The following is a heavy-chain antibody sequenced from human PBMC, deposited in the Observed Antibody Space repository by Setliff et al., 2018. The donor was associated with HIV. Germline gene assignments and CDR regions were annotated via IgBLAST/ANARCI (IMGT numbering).Heavy chain of an antibody. J-gene: IGHJ6*03. D-gene: IGHD6-13*01. CDR2: IYTSGST. CDR1: GGSISSYY. V-gene: IGHV4-4*07. CDR3: ARVIAAAGFYYCYYMDV. Sequence: PSETLSLTCTVSGGSISSYYWSWIRQPAGKGLEWIGRIYTSGSTNYNPSLKSRVTMSVDTSKNQFSLKLSSVTAADTAVYYCARVIAAAGFYYCYYMDVWGKGTTVTVSS.